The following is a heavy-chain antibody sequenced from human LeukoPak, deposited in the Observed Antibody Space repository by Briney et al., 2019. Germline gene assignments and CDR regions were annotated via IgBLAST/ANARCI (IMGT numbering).Heavy chain of an antibody. CDR2: IYSGGST. CDR1: GFTVSSNY. V-gene: IGHV3-53*01. D-gene: IGHD3-22*01. CDR3: ARDYYDSSGYYYGTDV. J-gene: IGHJ6*02. Sequence: GGSLRLSCAASGFTVSSNYMGWVRQAPGKGLEWVSVIYSGGSTYYADSVKGRFTISRDNSKNTLYLQMNSLRAEDTAVYYCARDYYDSSGYYYGTDVWGQGTTVTVSS.